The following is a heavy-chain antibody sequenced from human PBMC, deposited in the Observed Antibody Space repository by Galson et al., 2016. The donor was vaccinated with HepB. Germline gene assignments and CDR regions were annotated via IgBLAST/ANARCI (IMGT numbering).Heavy chain of an antibody. D-gene: IGHD3-22*01. CDR2: IYYSGST. V-gene: IGHV4-61*05. J-gene: IGHJ3*02. CDR1: GGSISSSTYY. CDR3: ATLTYYYDSKAGAFDI. Sequence: SETLSLTCTVSGGSISSSTYYWGWIRQPPGKGLEWIGYIYYSGSTKYNPSLKSRVTISVDTSKNQFSLNLSSVTAADTAVYYCATLTYYYDSKAGAFDIWGQGTMVTVSS.